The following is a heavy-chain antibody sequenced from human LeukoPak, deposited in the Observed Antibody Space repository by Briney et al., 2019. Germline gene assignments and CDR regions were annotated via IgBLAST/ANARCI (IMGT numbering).Heavy chain of an antibody. CDR2: INHSGST. D-gene: IGHD3-22*01. Sequence: SETLSLTCAVSGGSISSGGYSWSWIRQPPGKGVEWIGYINHSGSTYYNPSLKSRVTISVDRSKNQFSLKLSSVTAADTAVYYCARGNSITMIVVAPDWFDPWGQGSLVTVSS. V-gene: IGHV4-30-2*01. J-gene: IGHJ5*02. CDR1: GGSISSGGYS. CDR3: ARGNSITMIVVAPDWFDP.